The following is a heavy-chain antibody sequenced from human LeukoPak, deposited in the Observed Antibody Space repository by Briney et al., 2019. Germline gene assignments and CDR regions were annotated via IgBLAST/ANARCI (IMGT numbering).Heavy chain of an antibody. CDR3: ARGYIWGSYGFDY. CDR2: ISSSGNTI. D-gene: IGHD3-16*01. V-gene: IGHV3-48*03. CDR1: GSTFSSYE. J-gene: IGHJ4*02. Sequence: GGSLRLSCAASGSTFSSYEMNWVRQAPGKGLEWVSYISSSGNTIYYADSVKGRFTISRDNAKNSLYLQMNSLRAEDTAVYYCARGYIWGSYGFDYWGQGTLVTVSS.